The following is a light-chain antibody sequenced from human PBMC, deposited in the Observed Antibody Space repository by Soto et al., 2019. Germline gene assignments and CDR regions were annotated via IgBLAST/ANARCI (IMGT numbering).Light chain of an antibody. V-gene: IGKV3-11*01. Sequence: EIVLTQSPATLSLSPGARATLSCRASQSVSSYLAWYQQKPGQAPRLLIYDASNRATGIPARFSGSGSGTDFTLTISSLEPEDFAVYYCQQRTIGTFGGGTKVDIK. J-gene: IGKJ4*01. CDR1: QSVSSY. CDR2: DAS. CDR3: QQRTIGT.